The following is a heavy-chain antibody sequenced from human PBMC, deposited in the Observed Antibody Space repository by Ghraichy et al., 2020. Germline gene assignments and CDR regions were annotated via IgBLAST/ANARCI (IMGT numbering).Heavy chain of an antibody. Sequence: SETLSLTCTVSGASISTYYWSWIRQPPGKGLEWIGSISYSGSTNSNPSLSSRVTISVDTSKSQFSLKLNSVTAADTAVYYCARLASCGDDCYQSLYWHFDLWGRGALVTVSS. CDR2: ISYSGST. V-gene: IGHV4-59*01. CDR3: ARLASCGDDCYQSLYWHFDL. CDR1: GASISTYY. J-gene: IGHJ2*01. D-gene: IGHD2-21*01.